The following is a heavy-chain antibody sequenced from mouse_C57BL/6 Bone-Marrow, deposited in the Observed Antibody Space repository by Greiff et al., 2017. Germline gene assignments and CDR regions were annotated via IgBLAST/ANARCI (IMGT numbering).Heavy chain of an antibody. V-gene: IGHV1-50*01. CDR3: ARDYDYDVRAMDY. CDR2: IDPSDSYT. J-gene: IGHJ4*01. D-gene: IGHD2-4*01. Sequence: QVQLQQPGAELVKPGASVKLSCKASGYTFTSYWMQWVKQRPGQGLEWIGGIDPSDSYTNYNQKFKGKATLTVDTSSSTAYMTLSSLTSEDSAVYYCARDYDYDVRAMDYWGQGTSVTVSS. CDR1: GYTFTSYW.